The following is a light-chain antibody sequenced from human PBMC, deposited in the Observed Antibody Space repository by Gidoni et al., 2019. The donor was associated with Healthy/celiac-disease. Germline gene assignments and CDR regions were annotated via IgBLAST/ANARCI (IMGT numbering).Light chain of an antibody. V-gene: IGLV2-14*01. CDR2: DVS. CDR3: SSYTSIVV. J-gene: IGLJ2*01. Sequence: LTQPASVSGSPGQSITISCTGTSSDVGGYNSVSWYQQHPGKAPKLMIYDVSNRPSGVSNRFSGSKSGNTASLTISGLQAEDEADYYCSSYTSIVVFGGGTKLTVL. CDR1: SSDVGGYNS.